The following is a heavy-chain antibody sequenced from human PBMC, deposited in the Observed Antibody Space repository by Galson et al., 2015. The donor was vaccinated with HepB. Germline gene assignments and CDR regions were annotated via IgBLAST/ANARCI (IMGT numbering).Heavy chain of an antibody. CDR2: IVVGSGNT. D-gene: IGHD5-18*01. J-gene: IGHJ4*02. V-gene: IGHV1-58*01. Sequence: SVKVSCKASGFTFTSSAVQWVRQARGQRLEWIGWIVVGSGNTNYAQKFQERVTITRDMSTSTAYMELSSLRSEDTAVYYCAADQRTTWIQRYNAAATLDYWGQGTLVTVSS. CDR3: AADQRTTWIQRYNAAATLDY. CDR1: GFTFTSSA.